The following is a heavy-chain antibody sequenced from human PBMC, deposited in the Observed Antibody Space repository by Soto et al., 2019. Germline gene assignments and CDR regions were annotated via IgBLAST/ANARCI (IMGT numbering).Heavy chain of an antibody. CDR1: GGSISSYY. D-gene: IGHD5-18*01. CDR2: IYYSGST. Sequence: SETLSLTCTVSGGSISSYYWSWIRRPPGKGLEWIGYIYYSGSTNYNPSLKSRVTMSVDTSKNQFSLKLSSVTAADTAVYYCARPAGGYPTNDAFDIWGQGTMATVSS. J-gene: IGHJ3*02. CDR3: ARPAGGYPTNDAFDI. V-gene: IGHV4-59*08.